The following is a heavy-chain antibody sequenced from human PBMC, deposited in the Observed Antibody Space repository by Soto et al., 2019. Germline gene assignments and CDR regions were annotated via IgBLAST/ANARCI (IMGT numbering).Heavy chain of an antibody. J-gene: IGHJ6*03. CDR2: INPNSGGT. CDR3: ARDHYGDYRRGAYYYMDV. V-gene: IGHV1-2*04. D-gene: IGHD4-17*01. CDR1: GYTFTGYY. Sequence: GASVKVSCKASGYTFTGYYMHWVRQAPGQGLEWMGWINPNSGGTNYAQKFQGWVTMTRDTSISTAYMELSRLRSDDTAVYYCARDHYGDYRRGAYYYMDVWGKGTTVTVSS.